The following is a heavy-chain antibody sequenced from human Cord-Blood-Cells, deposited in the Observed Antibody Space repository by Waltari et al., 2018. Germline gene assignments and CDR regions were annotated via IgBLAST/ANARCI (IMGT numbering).Heavy chain of an antibody. D-gene: IGHD3-22*01. CDR1: GYTFTGYY. CDR2: INPNSGGT. J-gene: IGHJ3*02. V-gene: IGHV1-2*02. CDR3: ARDRYYDSSGYYLDAFDI. Sequence: QVQLVQSGAEVKKPGASVKVSCKASGYTFTGYYMHWVRQAPGQGLEWMGWINPNSGGTNYAQKFQGRVTMTRDTSISTAYMELSRLRSADTAVYYCARDRYYDSSGYYLDAFDIWGQGTMVTVSS.